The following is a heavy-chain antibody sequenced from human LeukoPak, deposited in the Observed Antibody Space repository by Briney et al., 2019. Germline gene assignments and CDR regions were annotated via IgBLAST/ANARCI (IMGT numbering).Heavy chain of an antibody. V-gene: IGHV4-4*07. CDR3: ARGIYDILTGYYPPPSDWFDP. Sequence: SETLSLTCTVSGGSISSYYWSWIRQPAGKGLEWIGRIYTSGSTNYNPSLKSRVTMPVDTSKNQFSLKLSSVTAADTAVYYCARGIYDILTGYYPPPSDWFDPWGQGTLVTVSS. CDR1: GGSISSYY. J-gene: IGHJ5*02. D-gene: IGHD3-9*01. CDR2: IYTSGST.